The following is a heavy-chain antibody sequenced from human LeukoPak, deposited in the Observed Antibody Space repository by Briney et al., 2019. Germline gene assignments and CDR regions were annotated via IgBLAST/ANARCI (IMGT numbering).Heavy chain of an antibody. CDR2: ISAYNGNT. D-gene: IGHD3-22*01. CDR3: ARDPAVVGKYSYDSLWLEEYSFDY. J-gene: IGHJ4*02. Sequence: ASVKVSCKASGYTFTSYGISWVRQAPGQGLEWMGWISAYNGNTNYAQKLQGRVTMTTDTSTSTAYMELRSLRSDHPAVYYCARDPAVVGKYSYDSLWLEEYSFDYWGQGTLVTVSS. CDR1: GYTFTSYG. V-gene: IGHV1-18*01.